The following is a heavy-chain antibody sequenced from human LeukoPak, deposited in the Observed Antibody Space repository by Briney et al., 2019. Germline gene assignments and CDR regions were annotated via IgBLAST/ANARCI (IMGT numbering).Heavy chain of an antibody. CDR1: GYTFTSYD. CDR2: MNPNSGNT. Sequence: GASVKVSCKASGYTFTSYDINWVRQATGQGLEWMGWMNPNSGNTGYAQKLQGRVTMTTDTSTSTAYMELRSLRSDDTAVYYCATLQPYYYMDVWGKGTTVTVSS. CDR3: ATLQPYYYMDV. V-gene: IGHV1-8*01. J-gene: IGHJ6*03.